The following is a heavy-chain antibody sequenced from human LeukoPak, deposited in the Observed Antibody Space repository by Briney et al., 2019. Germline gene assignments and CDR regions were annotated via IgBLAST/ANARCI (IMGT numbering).Heavy chain of an antibody. CDR3: ARDSLRLVVVPAAMLGAFDI. Sequence: AGSLRLSCAASGFTFSSYAMHWVRQAPGKGLEWVGVISYDGSNKYYADSVKDRFTISRDNSKNTLYLQMNSLRAEDTAVYYCARDSLRLVVVPAAMLGAFDIWGQGTMVTVSS. J-gene: IGHJ3*02. CDR1: GFTFSSYA. CDR2: ISYDGSNK. V-gene: IGHV3-30*04. D-gene: IGHD2-2*01.